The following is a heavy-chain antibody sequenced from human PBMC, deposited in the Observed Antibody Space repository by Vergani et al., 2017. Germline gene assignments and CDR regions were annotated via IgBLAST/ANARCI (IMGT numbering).Heavy chain of an antibody. V-gene: IGHV4-39*01. J-gene: IGHJ6*02. Sequence: QLQLQESGPGLVKPSETLSLICTVSGGSISSNSYYWGWIRQPPGKGLEWIGSMYSSGSTYYNPSLNSRVTISVDTSKNQFSLKLRSVTAADTAVYYCARYSSSLRDYYFGMDVWGQGTTVTVSS. CDR1: GGSISSNSYY. D-gene: IGHD6-6*01. CDR3: ARYSSSLRDYYFGMDV. CDR2: MYSSGST.